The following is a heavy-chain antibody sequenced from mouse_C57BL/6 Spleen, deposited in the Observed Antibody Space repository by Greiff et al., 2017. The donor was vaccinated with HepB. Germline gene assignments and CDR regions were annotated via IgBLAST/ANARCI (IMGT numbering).Heavy chain of an antibody. J-gene: IGHJ1*03. Sequence: QVQLQQSGAELARPGASVKLSCKASGYTFTSYGISWVKQRTGQGLEWIGEIYPRSGNTYYNEKFKGKATLTADKSSSTAYMELRSLTSEDSAVYFCARRLITTVVAKGYFDVWGTGTTVTVSS. CDR1: GYTFTSYG. CDR2: IYPRSGNT. V-gene: IGHV1-81*01. CDR3: ARRLITTVVAKGYFDV. D-gene: IGHD1-1*01.